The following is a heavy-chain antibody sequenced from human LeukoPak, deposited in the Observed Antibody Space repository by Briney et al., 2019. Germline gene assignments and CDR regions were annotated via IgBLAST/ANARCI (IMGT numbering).Heavy chain of an antibody. D-gene: IGHD6-13*01. V-gene: IGHV3-23*01. CDR2: ISGSGGST. CDR1: GXTFSSYA. Sequence: PGGSLRLSCAASGXTFSSYAMSWVRQAPGKGLEWVSAISGSGGSTYYADSVKGRFTISRDNSKNTLFLQMNSLRAEDTAVYYCAKDRAQQLVLDFWGQGTLVTVSS. CDR3: AKDRAQQLVLDF. J-gene: IGHJ4*02.